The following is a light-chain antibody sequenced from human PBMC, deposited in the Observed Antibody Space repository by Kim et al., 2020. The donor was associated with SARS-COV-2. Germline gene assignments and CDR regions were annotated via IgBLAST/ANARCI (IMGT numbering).Light chain of an antibody. CDR3: QQYTNWPLT. V-gene: IGKV3-15*01. Sequence: EVVMTQSPATLSVSPGERVTLSCRASQSVSTFLAWYQQKEGQVPRLLIYAASTRATGVPARFSGSGSGTDFTLTISGLQSEDFALYHCQQYTNWPLTFGGGTKVDIK. CDR2: AAS. CDR1: QSVSTF. J-gene: IGKJ4*01.